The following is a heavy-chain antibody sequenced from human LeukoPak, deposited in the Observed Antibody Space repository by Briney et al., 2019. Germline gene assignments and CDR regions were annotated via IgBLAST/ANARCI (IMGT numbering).Heavy chain of an antibody. CDR3: ARAYDFRSGYYFDY. CDR1: GGSFSGYY. J-gene: IGHJ4*02. V-gene: IGHV4-34*01. Sequence: SETLSLTCAVYGGSFSGYYWSWIRQPPGKGLEWIGEINHSGSTNYNPSLKSRVTISVDTSKNQFSLKLSSVTAADTAVYYCARAYDFRSGYYFDYWGQGTLVTVSS. D-gene: IGHD3-3*01. CDR2: INHSGST.